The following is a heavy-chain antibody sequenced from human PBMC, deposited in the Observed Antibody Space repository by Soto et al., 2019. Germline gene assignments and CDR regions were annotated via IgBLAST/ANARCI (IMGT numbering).Heavy chain of an antibody. CDR1: GGSISSGYYY. Sequence: PSATLSLTCSVSGGSISSGYYYWSWIRQPPGKGLEWIGNIYYSGSTNYNPSLKSRVTISVDTSKNQFSLKLSSVTAADTAVYYCARDSKGSSSWSSYYYYGMDVWGQGTTVTVSS. J-gene: IGHJ6*02. V-gene: IGHV4-61*01. CDR2: IYYSGST. CDR3: ARDSKGSSSWSSYYYYGMDV. D-gene: IGHD6-13*01.